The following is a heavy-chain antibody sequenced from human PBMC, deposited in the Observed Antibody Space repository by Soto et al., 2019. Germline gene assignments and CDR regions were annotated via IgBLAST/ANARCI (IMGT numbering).Heavy chain of an antibody. Sequence: ASVKVSCKASGYTFTSYYMHWVRQAPGQGLEWMGVINPSGGSTSYAQKFQGRVTMTRDTSTSTVYMGLSSLRSEDTAVYYCARDMAWNYGSGGGECNDAFDIWGQGTMVTVSS. V-gene: IGHV1-46*01. CDR1: GYTFTSYY. J-gene: IGHJ3*02. D-gene: IGHD3-10*01. CDR3: ARDMAWNYGSGGGECNDAFDI. CDR2: INPSGGST.